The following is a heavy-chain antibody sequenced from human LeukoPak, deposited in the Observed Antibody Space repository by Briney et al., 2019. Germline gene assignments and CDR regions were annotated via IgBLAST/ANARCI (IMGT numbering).Heavy chain of an antibody. CDR1: GFTFSSYS. Sequence: GGSLRLSCAASGFTFSSYSMNWVRQAPGKGLEWVSSISSSSSYIYYADSVKGRFTISRDNAKNSLYLQMNSLRAEDTAVYYCARDMTTVTSGYFDYWGQGTLVTVSS. V-gene: IGHV3-21*01. CDR3: ARDMTTVTSGYFDY. D-gene: IGHD4-17*01. J-gene: IGHJ4*02. CDR2: ISSSSSYI.